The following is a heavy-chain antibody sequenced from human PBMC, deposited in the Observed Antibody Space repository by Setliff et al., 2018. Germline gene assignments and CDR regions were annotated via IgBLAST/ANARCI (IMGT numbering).Heavy chain of an antibody. CDR1: GGSISSSSYY. D-gene: IGHD6-19*01. Sequence: PSETLSLTCAVSGGSISSSSYYWGWIRQPPGKGLEWIGSIYYSGSTYYNPSLKSRVTISVDTSKNQFSLRLSSVTAADTAVYYCARQGYNSGWDSSEYWGQGTLVTVSS. CDR2: IYYSGST. CDR3: ARQGYNSGWDSSEY. V-gene: IGHV4-39*07. J-gene: IGHJ4*02.